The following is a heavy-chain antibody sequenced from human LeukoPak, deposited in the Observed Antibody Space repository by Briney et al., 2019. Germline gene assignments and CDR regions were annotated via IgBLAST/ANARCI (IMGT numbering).Heavy chain of an antibody. CDR2: ISGDGGST. V-gene: IGHV3-43*02. J-gene: IGHJ1*01. D-gene: IGHD6-19*01. Sequence: GGSLRLSCAASGFTFDDYAMHWVRQAPGKGLEWVSLISGDGGSTYYADSVKGRFTISRDNSKNSLYLQMNSLRTEDTALYYCAKDIHGGSSGWYSPAEYFQHWGQGTLVAVSS. CDR3: AKDIHGGSSGWYSPAEYFQH. CDR1: GFTFDDYA.